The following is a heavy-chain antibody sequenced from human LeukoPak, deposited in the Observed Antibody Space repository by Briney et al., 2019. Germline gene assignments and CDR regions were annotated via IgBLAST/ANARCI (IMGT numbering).Heavy chain of an antibody. CDR1: GFTFSSYA. D-gene: IGHD3-22*01. Sequence: GGSLRLSCAASGFTFSSYAMSWVRQAPGKGLEWVSAISGSGGSTYYADSVKGRFTISRDNSKNTLYLQMNSLRAEDTAVYYCANLDVYYYDSSAVGGVDYWGQGTLVTVSS. CDR2: ISGSGGST. J-gene: IGHJ4*02. V-gene: IGHV3-23*01. CDR3: ANLDVYYYDSSAVGGVDY.